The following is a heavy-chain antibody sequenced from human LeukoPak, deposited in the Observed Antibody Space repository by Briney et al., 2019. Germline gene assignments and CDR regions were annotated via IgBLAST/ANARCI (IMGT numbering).Heavy chain of an antibody. D-gene: IGHD3-3*01. J-gene: IGHJ4*02. CDR3: ARDVPATIFGVVILDYFDY. CDR2: IYTSGST. Sequence: PSETLSLTCTVPGGSISSYYWSWIRQPAGKGLEWIGRIYTSGSTNYNPSLKSRVTMSVDTSKNQFSLNLSSVTAADTAVYYCARDVPATIFGVVILDYFDYWGQGTLVTVSS. V-gene: IGHV4-4*07. CDR1: GGSISSYY.